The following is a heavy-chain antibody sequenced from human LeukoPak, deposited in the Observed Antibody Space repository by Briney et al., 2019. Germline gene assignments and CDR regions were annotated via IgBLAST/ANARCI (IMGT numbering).Heavy chain of an antibody. Sequence: SETLSLTCSVSGGSVSSYYWSWIRQPPGKGLEWIGYMYDSGGTNYNPSLKSRVTMSVDTSKNQLSLRLSSVTAADTAVYYCAVVGNYALDSRGQGTLVTVSS. CDR2: MYDSGGT. D-gene: IGHD1-7*01. CDR3: AVVGNYALDS. J-gene: IGHJ4*02. V-gene: IGHV4-59*02. CDR1: GGSVSSYY.